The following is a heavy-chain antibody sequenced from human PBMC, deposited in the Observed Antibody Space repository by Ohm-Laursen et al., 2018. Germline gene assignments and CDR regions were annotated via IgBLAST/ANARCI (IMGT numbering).Heavy chain of an antibody. Sequence: GTLSLTCTVSGGSISSSSYYWGWIRQPPRKGLEWIGSIYYSGSTYYNPSLKSRVTISVDTSKNQFSLKLSSVTAADTAVYYCARPRARASGSPAHYWGQGTLVTVSS. CDR1: GGSISSSSYY. V-gene: IGHV4-39*01. D-gene: IGHD6-19*01. J-gene: IGHJ4*02. CDR3: ARPRARASGSPAHY. CDR2: IYYSGST.